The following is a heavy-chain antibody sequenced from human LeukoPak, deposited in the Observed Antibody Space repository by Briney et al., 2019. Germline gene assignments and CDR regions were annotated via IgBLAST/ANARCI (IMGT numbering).Heavy chain of an antibody. D-gene: IGHD3-22*01. CDR2: INAGNGNT. CDR1: GDTFTSYA. Sequence: ASVKVSCKASGDTFTSYAMHWVRQAPGQRLEWMGWINAGNGNTKYSQKFQGRVTITRDTSASTAYMELSSLRSEDTAVYYCARGYDSSGPNDYWGQGTLVTVFS. V-gene: IGHV1-3*01. CDR3: ARGYDSSGPNDY. J-gene: IGHJ4*02.